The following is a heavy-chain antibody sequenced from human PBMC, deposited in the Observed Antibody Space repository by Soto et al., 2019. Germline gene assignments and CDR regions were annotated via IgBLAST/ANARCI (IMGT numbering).Heavy chain of an antibody. CDR1: GFTFTDAW. D-gene: IGHD5-18*01. CDR3: TTSSSLYSYGQHDY. Sequence: GGSLRLSCAASGFTFTDAWMSWVRQAPGKGLEWVGRIKSKTDGGTTDYAAPVKGRLSISREDSKNTLYLQMKDLKSEDTAVYYCTTSSSLYSYGQHDYWGQGTRVTSPQ. CDR2: IKSKTDGGTT. J-gene: IGHJ4*02. V-gene: IGHV3-15*01.